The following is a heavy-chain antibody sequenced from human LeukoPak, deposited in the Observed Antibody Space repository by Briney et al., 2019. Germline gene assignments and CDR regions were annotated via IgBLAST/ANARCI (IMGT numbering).Heavy chain of an antibody. CDR2: SYYSGST. J-gene: IGHJ4*02. Sequence: SETLSLTCTVSGGSISSYYWSWVRQTPGKGLEWIGDSYYSGSTNYNPSLKSRVTISVDTSKNQFSLKLSSVTAADTAVYYCARHTDIAALSSLNYWGQGTLVTVSS. CDR3: ARHTDIAALSSLNY. D-gene: IGHD6-13*01. V-gene: IGHV4-59*08. CDR1: GGSISSYY.